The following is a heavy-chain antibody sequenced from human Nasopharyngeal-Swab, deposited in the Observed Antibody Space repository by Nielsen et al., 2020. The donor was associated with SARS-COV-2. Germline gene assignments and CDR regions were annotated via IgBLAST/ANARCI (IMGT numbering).Heavy chain of an antibody. Sequence: ESLKISCTVSGGSISSYYWSRIRQPPGKGLEWIGYIYYSGSTNYNPSLKSRVTISVDTSKNQFSLKLSSVTAADTAVYYCARHTVATPISHYFDYWGQGTLVTVSS. V-gene: IGHV4-59*08. CDR1: GGSISSYY. CDR2: IYYSGST. D-gene: IGHD4-17*01. CDR3: ARHTVATPISHYFDY. J-gene: IGHJ4*02.